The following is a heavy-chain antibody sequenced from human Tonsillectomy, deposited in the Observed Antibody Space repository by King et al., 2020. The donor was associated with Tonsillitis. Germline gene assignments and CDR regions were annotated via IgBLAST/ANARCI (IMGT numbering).Heavy chain of an antibody. Sequence: VQLQESGPGLVKPSETLSLTCTVSGGSISSYYWSWIRQPPGKGLEWIGYIYYSGSTNYNPSLKSRVTISVDTSKNQFSLKLSSVTAADTDVYYCARTERYSSSWYYFDYWGQGTLVTVSS. CDR1: GGSISSYY. D-gene: IGHD6-13*01. CDR3: ARTERYSSSWYYFDY. J-gene: IGHJ4*02. V-gene: IGHV4-59*08. CDR2: IYYSGST.